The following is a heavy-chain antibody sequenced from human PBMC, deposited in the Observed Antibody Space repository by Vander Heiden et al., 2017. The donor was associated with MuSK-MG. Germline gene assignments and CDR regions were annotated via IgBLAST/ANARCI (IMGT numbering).Heavy chain of an antibody. CDR2: INTNTGNP. CDR3: ARVQTAAGTLYYGMDV. Sequence: QVQLVQSGSELKKPGASVKVSCKASGYTFTSYAMNWVRQAPGQGLEWMGWINTNTGNPTYAQGFTGRFVFSLDTSVSTVYLKICSLKAEETAVYYCARVQTAAGTLYYGMDVWVQGTTVTVYS. D-gene: IGHD6-13*01. CDR1: GYTFTSYA. J-gene: IGHJ6*02. V-gene: IGHV7-4-1*01.